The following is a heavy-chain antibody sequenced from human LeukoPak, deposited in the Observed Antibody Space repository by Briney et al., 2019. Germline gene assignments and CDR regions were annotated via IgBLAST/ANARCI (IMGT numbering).Heavy chain of an antibody. Sequence: PSETLSFTCTVSGGSISSSSYYWGWIGQPPGKGLEWIGNIYYSGNTYYNPSLKSRVTISVDTSKNQFSLKLRSVSATDTAVYYCARRYGSGSYYFDYWGQGTLVTVSS. CDR1: GGSISSSSYY. CDR3: ARRYGSGSYYFDY. V-gene: IGHV4-39*01. J-gene: IGHJ4*02. CDR2: IYYSGNT. D-gene: IGHD3-10*01.